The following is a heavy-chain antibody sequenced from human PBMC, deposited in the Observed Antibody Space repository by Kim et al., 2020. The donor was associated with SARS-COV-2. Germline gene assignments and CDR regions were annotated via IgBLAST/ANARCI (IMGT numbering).Heavy chain of an antibody. CDR3: ARERFSHSRPIDY. CDR1: GGSFSGYY. D-gene: IGHD6-13*01. V-gene: IGHV4-34*01. J-gene: IGHJ4*02. CDR2: INHSGST. Sequence: SETLSLTCAVYGGSFSGYYWSWIRQPPGKGLEWIGEINHSGSTNYNPSLKSRVTISVDTSKNQFSLKLSSVTAADTAVYYCARERFSHSRPIDYWGQGTLVTVSS.